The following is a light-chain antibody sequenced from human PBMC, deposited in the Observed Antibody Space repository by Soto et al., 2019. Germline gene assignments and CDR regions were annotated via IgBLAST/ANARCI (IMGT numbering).Light chain of an antibody. CDR1: QSVSSN. CDR3: QQLNSYPIT. CDR2: GAS. Sequence: EIVMTQSPATLSVSPGGRATLSCRASQSVSSNLAWYQQKPGQAPRLLIYGASTRATATPDRFSGSGSGTDFTLTISSLQPEDFATYFCQQLNSYPITFGQGTRLEIK. V-gene: IGKV3D-15*01. J-gene: IGKJ5*01.